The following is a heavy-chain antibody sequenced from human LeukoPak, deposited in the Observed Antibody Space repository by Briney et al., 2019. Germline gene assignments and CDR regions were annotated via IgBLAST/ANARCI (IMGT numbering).Heavy chain of an antibody. D-gene: IGHD5-12*01. V-gene: IGHV4-59*08. Sequence: SETLSLTCTVSGGSISSYYRSWIRQPPGKGLEWIGYIYYSGSTNYNPSLKSRVTISVDTSKNQFSLKLSSVTAADTAVYYCARLSRGYSGYDPYRADYWGQGTLVTVSS. J-gene: IGHJ4*02. CDR2: IYYSGST. CDR3: ARLSRGYSGYDPYRADY. CDR1: GGSISSYY.